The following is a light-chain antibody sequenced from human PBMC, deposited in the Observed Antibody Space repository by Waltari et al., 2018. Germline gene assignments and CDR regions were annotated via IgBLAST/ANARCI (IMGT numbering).Light chain of an antibody. V-gene: IGLV2-23*02. Sequence: QSALTQPASVSGSPGQSITISCTGPSSDVGSYNLVSGYQQRPGKAPKLMIYEVNKRPSGVSNRFSGSKSGNTASLTISGLRAEDEADYYCCSFAGTTTYYVFGTGTQVTVL. J-gene: IGLJ1*01. CDR1: SSDVGSYNL. CDR2: EVN. CDR3: CSFAGTTTYYV.